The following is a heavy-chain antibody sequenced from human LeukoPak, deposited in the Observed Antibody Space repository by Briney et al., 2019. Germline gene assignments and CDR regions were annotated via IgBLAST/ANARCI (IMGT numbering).Heavy chain of an antibody. J-gene: IGHJ4*02. Sequence: PSETLSLTCTVSGGSISSYYWSWIRQPPGKGLESLGYIYYSGSTNYNPSLKSRVTISVDTSKNQFSLKLTSVTAADTAVYYCARGVPEYYDFWSGYFYYFDYWGQGTLVTVSS. D-gene: IGHD3-3*01. V-gene: IGHV4-59*01. CDR2: IYYSGST. CDR1: GGSISSYY. CDR3: ARGVPEYYDFWSGYFYYFDY.